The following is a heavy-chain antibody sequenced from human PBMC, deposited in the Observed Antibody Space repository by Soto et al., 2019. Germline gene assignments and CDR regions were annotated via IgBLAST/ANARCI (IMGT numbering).Heavy chain of an antibody. Sequence: QVQLQQWGAGLLKPSETLSLTCAVYGGSFSGYYWSWIRQPPGKGLEWIGEINHSGSTNYNPSRKSRVTISVPTSKSQFSLELSSVTAADTAVYYCARGQGHYDFWSGPNNWFDPWGQGTLVTVSS. V-gene: IGHV4-34*01. J-gene: IGHJ5*02. CDR3: ARGQGHYDFWSGPNNWFDP. CDR2: INHSGST. D-gene: IGHD3-3*01. CDR1: GGSFSGYY.